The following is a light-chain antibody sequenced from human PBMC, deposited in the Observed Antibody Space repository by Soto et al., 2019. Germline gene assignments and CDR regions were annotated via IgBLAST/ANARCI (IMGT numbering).Light chain of an antibody. CDR2: GAS. J-gene: IGKJ2*01. CDR1: QTVNSN. V-gene: IGKV3-15*01. CDR3: QQYNNGPPYP. Sequence: EIVMTQSPATLSVSPGERATLSCRASQTVNSNLAWYQQKPGQAPRLLIYGASTRASGVPARFSGSGSGTEFTLTISSLQSEDFAVYYWQQYNNGPPYPFGQGTKLEI.